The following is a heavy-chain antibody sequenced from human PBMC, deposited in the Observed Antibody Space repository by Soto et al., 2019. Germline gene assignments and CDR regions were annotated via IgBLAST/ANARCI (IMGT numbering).Heavy chain of an antibody. CDR2: TYYRSKWYN. CDR1: GDSVSSNSAA. CDR3: ARGGGLLWFGELSPYYYYGMDV. Sequence: SQTFSLTCAISGDSVSSNSAAWNWIRQSPSRGLEWLGRTYYRSKWYNDYAVSVKSRITINPDTSKNQFSLQLNSVTPEDTAVYYCARGGGLLWFGELSPYYYYGMDVWGQGTTVTVSS. D-gene: IGHD3-10*01. V-gene: IGHV6-1*01. J-gene: IGHJ6*02.